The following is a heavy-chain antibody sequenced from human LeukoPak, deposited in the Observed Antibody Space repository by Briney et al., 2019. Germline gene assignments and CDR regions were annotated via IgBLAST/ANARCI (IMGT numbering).Heavy chain of an antibody. Sequence: GGSLRLYCAASGFTFSSYEMNWVRQAPGKGLEWVSYISSSGSTIYYADSVKGRFTISRDNAKNSLYLQMNSLRAEDTAVYYCAREVDPGYFDYWGQGTLVTVSS. CDR3: AREVDPGYFDY. CDR2: ISSSGSTI. V-gene: IGHV3-48*03. D-gene: IGHD5-12*01. CDR1: GFTFSSYE. J-gene: IGHJ4*02.